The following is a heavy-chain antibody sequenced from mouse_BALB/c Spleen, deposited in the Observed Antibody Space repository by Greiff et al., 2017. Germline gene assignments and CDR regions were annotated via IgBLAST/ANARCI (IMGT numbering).Heavy chain of an antibody. Sequence: VKLQESGPQLVRPGASVKISCKASGYSFTSYWMHWVKQRPGQGLEWIGMIDPSDSETRLNQKFKDKATLTVDKSSSTAYMQLSSPTSEDSAVYYCARRYYGSSYYFDYWGQGTTLTVSS. D-gene: IGHD1-1*01. V-gene: IGHV1S126*01. CDR2: IDPSDSET. J-gene: IGHJ2*01. CDR3: ARRYYGSSYYFDY. CDR1: GYSFTSYW.